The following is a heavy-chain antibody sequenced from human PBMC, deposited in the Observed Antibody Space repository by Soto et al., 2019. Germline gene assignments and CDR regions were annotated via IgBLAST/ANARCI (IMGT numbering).Heavy chain of an antibody. Sequence: SETLSLTCTVSGGSISSYYWSWIRQPPGKGLEWIGYIYYSGSTNYNPSLKSPVTISVDTSKNQFSLKLSSVTAADTAVCYCARDAYYYDSSGYWARPIGYWGQGTLVTVSS. CDR1: GGSISSYY. CDR2: IYYSGST. D-gene: IGHD3-22*01. J-gene: IGHJ4*02. CDR3: ARDAYYYDSSGYWARPIGY. V-gene: IGHV4-59*01.